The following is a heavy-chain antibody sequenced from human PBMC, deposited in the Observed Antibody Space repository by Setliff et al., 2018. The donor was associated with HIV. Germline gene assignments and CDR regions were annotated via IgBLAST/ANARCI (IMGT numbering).Heavy chain of an antibody. CDR1: GGSFSGYY. CDR3: ASGPPCTWFDP. J-gene: IGHJ5*02. CDR2: IIHSGST. V-gene: IGHV4-34*12. Sequence: KASETLSLTCAVYGGSFSGYYWSWIRQPPVKGLEWIGEIIHSGSTNYNPSLKSRVTISVDTSKNQFSLNLSSVTVADAAVYYCASGPPCTWFDPWGQGTLVTVSS.